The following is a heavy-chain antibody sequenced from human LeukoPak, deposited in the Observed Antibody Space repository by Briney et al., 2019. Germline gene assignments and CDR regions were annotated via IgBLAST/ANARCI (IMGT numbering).Heavy chain of an antibody. CDR1: GYTFTSYD. Sequence: ASVKVSCKASGYTFTSYDINWARQATGQGLEWMGWMNPNSGNTGYAQKFQGRVTMTRNTSISTAYMELSSLRSEDTAVYYCARGRRYDSSGYYYRWGQGTLVTVSS. CDR2: MNPNSGNT. CDR3: ARGRRYDSSGYYYR. J-gene: IGHJ4*02. V-gene: IGHV1-8*01. D-gene: IGHD3-22*01.